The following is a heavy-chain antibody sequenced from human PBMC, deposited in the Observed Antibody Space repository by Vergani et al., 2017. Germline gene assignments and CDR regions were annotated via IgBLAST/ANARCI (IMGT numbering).Heavy chain of an antibody. CDR2: IIPIFGTA. Sequence: QVQLVQSGAEVKKPGASVKVSCKASGYTFTXYYMHWVRQAPGQGLEWMGGIIPIFGTANYAQKFQGRVTITADESTSTAYMELSSLRSEDTAVYYCARRYCSGGSCYSPFDYWGQGTLVTVSS. CDR3: ARRYCSGGSCYSPFDY. CDR1: GYTFTXYY. D-gene: IGHD2-15*01. J-gene: IGHJ4*02. V-gene: IGHV1-69*01.